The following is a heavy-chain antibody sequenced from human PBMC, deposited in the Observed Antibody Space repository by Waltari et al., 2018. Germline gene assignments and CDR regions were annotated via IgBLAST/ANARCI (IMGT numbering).Heavy chain of an antibody. D-gene: IGHD3-22*01. CDR1: GFLFHTYA. J-gene: IGHJ4*02. CDR2: INGYGDKT. V-gene: IGHV3-23*01. Sequence: EVQVLESGGGLVQPGGSLRLPCAAPGFLFHTYAINWVRQAPGKGLEWGSGINGYGDKTYYADSVRGRFTLSRDNSRNTLSLQMNSLRAEDTAVYYCAKAHFYDTSGYIEQWGQGTLVTVSS. CDR3: AKAHFYDTSGYIEQ.